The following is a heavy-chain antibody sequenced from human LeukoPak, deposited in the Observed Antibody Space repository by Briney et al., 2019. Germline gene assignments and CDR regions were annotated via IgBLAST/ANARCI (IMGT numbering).Heavy chain of an antibody. Sequence: KPSETLSLTCTVSGGSISSSSYYWGWIRQPPGKGLEWIGSIYYSGSTYYNPSLKSRVTISVDTSKNQFSLKLSSVTAADTAVYYCARPIRVGFVVVDVRDDAFDIWGQGTMVTVSS. D-gene: IGHD2-21*01. J-gene: IGHJ3*02. CDR3: ARPIRVGFVVVDVRDDAFDI. CDR2: IYYSGST. CDR1: GGSISSSSYY. V-gene: IGHV4-39*01.